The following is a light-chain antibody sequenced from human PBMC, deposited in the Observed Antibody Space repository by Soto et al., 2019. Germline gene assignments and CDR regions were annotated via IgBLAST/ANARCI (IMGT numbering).Light chain of an antibody. CDR1: QSIGKY. CDR2: AAS. Sequence: IEMTQYPSSQSASVGDRVTITCRASQSIGKYLSWFQQTPGNAPKLLIYAASGLQSGVPSRFSGSGSGTDFTLTINSLQREDVATYSCQQTYNSLLTFGGGTKVDIK. J-gene: IGKJ4*01. CDR3: QQTYNSLLT. V-gene: IGKV1-39*01.